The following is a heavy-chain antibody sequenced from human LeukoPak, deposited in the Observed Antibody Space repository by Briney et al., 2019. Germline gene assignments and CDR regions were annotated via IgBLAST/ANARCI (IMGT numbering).Heavy chain of an antibody. CDR2: IKSKTDGGTT. D-gene: IGHD2-2*01. J-gene: IGHJ5*02. CDR3: TQYWSSTSFYASMGYWFDP. CDR1: SVTFSDAW. V-gene: IGHV3-15*01. Sequence: PGGSLSLSCAASSVTFSDAWLSWDRQAPGKGLEWIGHIKSKTDGGTTDYAAPVKGRFTISRDDSKNILYLQMNSLKTEDTAVYYCTQYWSSTSFYASMGYWFDPWGQGTLVTVSS.